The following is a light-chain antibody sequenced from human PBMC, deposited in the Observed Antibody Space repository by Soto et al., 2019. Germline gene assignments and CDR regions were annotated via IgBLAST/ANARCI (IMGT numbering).Light chain of an antibody. CDR1: SSDVGNYNF. Sequence: QSALTQPASVSGSPGQSITISCTGTSSDVGNYNFVSWYQQHPGKAPKLMIYEVSNRPSGVSHRFSGSKSGNTASLTISGLQAEDVADYDCSSYTSSSSLYVCGTGTKVTVL. J-gene: IGLJ1*01. CDR2: EVS. V-gene: IGLV2-14*01. CDR3: SSYTSSSSLYV.